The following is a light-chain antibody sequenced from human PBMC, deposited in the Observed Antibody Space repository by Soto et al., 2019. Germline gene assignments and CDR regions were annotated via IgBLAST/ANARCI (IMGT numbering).Light chain of an antibody. Sequence: EIVMTQSPATLSVSPGERASLSCRASQSISSNLAWYQQKPGQAPRLLISDASTRATGIPARFSGSGSGTEFTLTISSLQSEDFAVYYCQQYINWPETFGQGTRWISN. J-gene: IGKJ1*01. CDR1: QSISSN. CDR3: QQYINWPET. V-gene: IGKV3-15*01. CDR2: DAS.